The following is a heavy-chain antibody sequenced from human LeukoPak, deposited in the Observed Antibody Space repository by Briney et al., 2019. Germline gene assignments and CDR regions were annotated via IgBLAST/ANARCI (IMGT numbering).Heavy chain of an antibody. CDR3: ASNIAVADSAEYFQH. Sequence: ASVKVSCKASGYTFTGYYMHWVRQAPGQGLEWMGWINPNSGGTNYAQKFQGRVTMTRDTSISTAYMELSRLRSDDTAVYYCASNIAVADSAEYFQHWGQGTLVTVSS. CDR2: INPNSGGT. CDR1: GYTFTGYY. D-gene: IGHD6-19*01. J-gene: IGHJ1*01. V-gene: IGHV1-2*02.